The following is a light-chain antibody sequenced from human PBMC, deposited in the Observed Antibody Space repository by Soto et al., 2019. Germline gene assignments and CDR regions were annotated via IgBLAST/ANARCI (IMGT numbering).Light chain of an antibody. CDR2: GAS. J-gene: IGKJ2*01. Sequence: EIVFTQFPGTLSFSPGERATPPCTARQSVSSNYLAWYQQKPGQAPRVLIYGASTRATGIPDRFTGSGSGTDFTLTISSLEPEDFAVYYCQQYGTSRDYTVGQGTKVDIK. CDR3: QQYGTSRDYT. CDR1: QSVSSNY. V-gene: IGKV3-20*01.